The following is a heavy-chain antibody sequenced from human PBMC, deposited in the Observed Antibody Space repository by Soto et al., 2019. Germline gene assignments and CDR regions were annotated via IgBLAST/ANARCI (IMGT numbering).Heavy chain of an antibody. J-gene: IGHJ6*02. CDR3: ARASGIDYGDYGYYYYGMDV. CDR1: GGSISSGDYY. Sequence: SETLSLTCTVSGGSISSGDYYWSWIRQPPGKGLEWIGYIYYSGSTYYNPSLKSRVTISVDTSKNQFSLKLSSVAAADTAVYYCARASGIDYGDYGYYYYGMDVWGQGTTVTVSS. D-gene: IGHD4-17*01. V-gene: IGHV4-30-4*01. CDR2: IYYSGST.